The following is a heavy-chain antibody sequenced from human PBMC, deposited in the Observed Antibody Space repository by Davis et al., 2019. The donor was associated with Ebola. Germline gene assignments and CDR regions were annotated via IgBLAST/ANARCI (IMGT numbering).Heavy chain of an antibody. Sequence: GESLKISCAASGFTVRSNDMSWVRQAPGKGLEWVSIIYGGGNTYYIDSVKGRFTVSRDSSKNTLYLQMDSLRAEDMAVYYCARGQSGSSYKLDYWGRGTLVTVSS. CDR2: IYGGGNT. CDR3: ARGQSGSSYKLDY. CDR1: GFTVRSND. J-gene: IGHJ4*02. D-gene: IGHD3-22*01. V-gene: IGHV3-53*01.